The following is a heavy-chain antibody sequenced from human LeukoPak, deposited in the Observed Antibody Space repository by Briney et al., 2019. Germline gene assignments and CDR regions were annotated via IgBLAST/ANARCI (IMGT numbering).Heavy chain of an antibody. CDR2: INPSGGSA. Sequence: ASVKVSCKLSGYTFNSYYIHSVRQAPGQGLEWMGIINPSGGSASYAQKFQGRVTMTIDTSTSTVYMELSSLRSVDTAVYYCSRDRGYSGYAFDYWGQGTLVTVSS. D-gene: IGHD5-12*01. J-gene: IGHJ4*02. V-gene: IGHV1-46*02. CDR1: GYTFNSYY. CDR3: SRDRGYSGYAFDY.